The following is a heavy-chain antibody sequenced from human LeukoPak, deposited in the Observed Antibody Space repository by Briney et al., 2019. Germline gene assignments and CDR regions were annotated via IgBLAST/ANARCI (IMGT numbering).Heavy chain of an antibody. V-gene: IGHV3-30-3*01. CDR2: ISYDGSNK. J-gene: IGHJ4*02. D-gene: IGHD4-17*01. CDR3: ARDLMQTTVTTDYFDY. CDR1: GFTFSSYA. Sequence: GRSLRLSCAASGFTFSSYAMHWVRQAPGKGLEWVAVISYDGSNKYYADSVEGRFTTSRDNSKNTLYLQMNSLRAEDTAVYYCARDLMQTTVTTDYFDYWGQGTLVTVSS.